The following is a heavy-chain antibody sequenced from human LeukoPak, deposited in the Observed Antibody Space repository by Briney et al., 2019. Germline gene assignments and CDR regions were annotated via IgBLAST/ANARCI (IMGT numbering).Heavy chain of an antibody. J-gene: IGHJ4*02. CDR2: IYPGDSDT. Sequence: GESLKISCKGSGYRFTSYCIGWVRQMPGKGLEWMGIIYPGDSDTRYSPSFQGQVTFSADKSMSTAYLQWSSLKASDTAMYYCARPSGYGSGSPNPFEYWGQGTLVTVSS. V-gene: IGHV5-51*01. CDR1: GYRFTSYC. CDR3: ARPSGYGSGSPNPFEY. D-gene: IGHD3-10*01.